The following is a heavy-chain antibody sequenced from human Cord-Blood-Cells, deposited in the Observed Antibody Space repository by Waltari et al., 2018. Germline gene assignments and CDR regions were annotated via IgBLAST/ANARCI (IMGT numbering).Heavy chain of an antibody. J-gene: IGHJ4*02. CDR1: GGTFSSYT. V-gene: IGHV1-69*01. D-gene: IGHD6-6*01. CDR3: ARTRIAARLPIDY. Sequence: QVQLVQSGAEVKKPGSSVKVSCKASGGTFSSYTISWVRQAPGQGFELIGVIIPIFGTPNHAQKFQGRVSLTADDATSTAYMELSSRRSEDTAVYYCARTRIAARLPIDYWGQGTLVTVSS. CDR2: IIPIFGTP.